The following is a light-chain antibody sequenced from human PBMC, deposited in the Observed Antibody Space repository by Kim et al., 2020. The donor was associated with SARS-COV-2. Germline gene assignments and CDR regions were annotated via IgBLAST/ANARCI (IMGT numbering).Light chain of an antibody. CDR2: GAS. Sequence: EIVLTQSPGTLTLYLGERATLSCKASQSVSSSYLAWFQQKPGQAPRLLIYGASSRATGIPDRFSGSGSGTDFTLTISRLEPEDFAVYYCQQYVSSPYSFAQETKLEI. J-gene: IGKJ2*03. V-gene: IGKV3-20*01. CDR3: QQYVSSPYS. CDR1: QSVSSSY.